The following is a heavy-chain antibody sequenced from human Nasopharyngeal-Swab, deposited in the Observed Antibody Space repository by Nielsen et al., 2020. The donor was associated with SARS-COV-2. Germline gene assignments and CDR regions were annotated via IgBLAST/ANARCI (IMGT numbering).Heavy chain of an antibody. CDR3: ARAPWFDP. J-gene: IGHJ5*02. V-gene: IGHV4-4*02. Sequence: VRQAPGKGLEWIGEIYHSGSTNYNPSLKSRVTISVDKSKNQFSLKLSSVTAADTAVYYCARAPWFDPWPGNPSHRLL. CDR2: IYHSGST.